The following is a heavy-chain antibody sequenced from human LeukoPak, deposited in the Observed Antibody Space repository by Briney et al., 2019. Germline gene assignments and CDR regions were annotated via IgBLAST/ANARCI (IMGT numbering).Heavy chain of an antibody. J-gene: IGHJ4*02. Sequence: PVGSLRLSCAASGFTFSDYWMHCVRQAPGKGLVWVSRINTDESRTSYTDSVKGRFTISRDNAKNTLYLQMNSLRVEDTAVYYCARGGDYGDFPDYWGQGTLVTVSS. CDR2: INTDESRT. D-gene: IGHD4-17*01. V-gene: IGHV3-74*01. CDR1: GFTFSDYW. CDR3: ARGGDYGDFPDY.